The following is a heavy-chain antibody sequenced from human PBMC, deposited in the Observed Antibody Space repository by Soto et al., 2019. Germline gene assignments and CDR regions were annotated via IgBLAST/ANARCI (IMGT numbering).Heavy chain of an antibody. D-gene: IGHD3-16*02. CDR1: GFTFSSYG. J-gene: IGHJ4*02. Sequence: QVQLVESGGGVVQPGRSLRLSCAASGFTFSSYGMHWVRQAPGKGLEWVVIISYDGSNQYYADSVKGRFTISRDNSKNTLFLQMNSLRPEDTAVYYCAKALGELSPESYDHWGQGILVTVSS. V-gene: IGHV3-30*18. CDR3: AKALGELSPESYDH. CDR2: ISYDGSNQ.